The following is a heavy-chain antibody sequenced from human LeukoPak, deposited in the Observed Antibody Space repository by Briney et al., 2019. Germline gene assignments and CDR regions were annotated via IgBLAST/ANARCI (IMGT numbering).Heavy chain of an antibody. CDR3: AKGLGTREEGDYYFDY. D-gene: IGHD6-13*01. V-gene: IGHV3-9*03. CDR2: ISWNSGSI. CDR1: GFTFDDYA. Sequence: HPGGSLRLSCAASGFTFDDYAMHWVRQAPGKGLEWVSGISWNSGSIGYADSVKGRFTISRDNAKNSLYLQMNSLRAEDMALYYCAKGLGTREEGDYYFDYWGQGTLVTVSS. J-gene: IGHJ4*02.